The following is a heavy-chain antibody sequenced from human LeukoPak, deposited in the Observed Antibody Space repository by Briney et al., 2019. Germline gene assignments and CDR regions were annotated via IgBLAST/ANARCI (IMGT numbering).Heavy chain of an antibody. D-gene: IGHD6-13*01. CDR1: GFTFTTYA. CDR2: ISYDGSDK. CDR3: ARRSWFDY. J-gene: IGHJ4*02. Sequence: GGSLRLSCAASGFTFTTYAMHWVRQAPGKGLEWLAVISYDGSDKHYVDSVKGRFTISRDNSKNTLYLQMNSLRPEDTAVYYCARRSWFDYWGQGTLVTVSS. V-gene: IGHV3-30*04.